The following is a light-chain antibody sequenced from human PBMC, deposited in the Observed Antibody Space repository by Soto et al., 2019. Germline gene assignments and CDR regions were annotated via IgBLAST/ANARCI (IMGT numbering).Light chain of an antibody. CDR1: QSVRGH. CDR2: ATS. Sequence: ETVMTQSPATLSVSPGERATLSCRSSQSVRGHLAWYQQKPGQIPRLLIYATSTRATGTPARFSGTGSETEYTLSISSLQSEDFAVYYCQQYDHWLPVFGQGTKVEIK. CDR3: QQYDHWLPV. V-gene: IGKV3-15*01. J-gene: IGKJ1*01.